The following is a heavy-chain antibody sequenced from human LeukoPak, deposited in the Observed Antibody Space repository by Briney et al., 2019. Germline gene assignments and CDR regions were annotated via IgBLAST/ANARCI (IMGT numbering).Heavy chain of an antibody. D-gene: IGHD4-23*01. J-gene: IGHJ3*02. CDR1: GFTFNSYT. Sequence: GESLRLSCAASGFTFNSYTMSWVRQAPGQGLEWVSAISGSGGSTYYADSVKGRFTISRDNSKNTLYLQMNSLRAEDTAVYYCAKDQATVVTRGFDIWGQGTMVTVSS. CDR3: AKDQATVVTRGFDI. V-gene: IGHV3-23*01. CDR2: ISGSGGST.